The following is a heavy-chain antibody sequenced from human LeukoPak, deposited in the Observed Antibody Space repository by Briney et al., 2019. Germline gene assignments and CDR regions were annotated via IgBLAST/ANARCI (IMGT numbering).Heavy chain of an antibody. D-gene: IGHD3-10*01. J-gene: IGHJ6*03. CDR2: ISWDGRSP. CDR3: TKETAFYYSSGSSFDMDI. Sequence: GGSLRLSCAASGFTFDKYTMHWVRQPPGKGLEWVSLISWDGRSPYYADSVRGRFTISRDNSKNSLYLQMNGLKTEDTALYYCTKETAFYYSSGSSFDMDIWGKGTPVTVSS. V-gene: IGHV3-43*01. CDR1: GFTFDKYT.